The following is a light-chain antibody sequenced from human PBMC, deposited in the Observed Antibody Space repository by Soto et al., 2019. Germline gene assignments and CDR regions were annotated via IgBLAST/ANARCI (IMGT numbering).Light chain of an antibody. Sequence: EIVMTQSPATLSVSPGERATLSCRASQSVSSNLAWYQQKPGQAPRLLIYGASTRATGIPARFSGSGSGTEFTLTISSLQSVYVAVYYCQQYNNWPLTFCQGPK. CDR3: QQYNNWPLT. CDR1: QSVSSN. J-gene: IGKJ1*01. V-gene: IGKV3-15*01. CDR2: GAS.